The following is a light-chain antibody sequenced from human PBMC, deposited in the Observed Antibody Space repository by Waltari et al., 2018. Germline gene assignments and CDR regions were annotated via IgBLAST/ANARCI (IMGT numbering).Light chain of an antibody. V-gene: IGKV1-5*03. CDR1: QSVGTW. CDR2: RAS. CDR3: QQYNSNPWT. Sequence: DIQMTQSPSTLSESVGDRVTITCRASQSVGTWLAWFQQIPGRAPKVLIYRASNSESGVPSRFSGSGSGTDFTLTISSLQPDDFATYYCQQYNSNPWTFGQGTKVEIK. J-gene: IGKJ1*01.